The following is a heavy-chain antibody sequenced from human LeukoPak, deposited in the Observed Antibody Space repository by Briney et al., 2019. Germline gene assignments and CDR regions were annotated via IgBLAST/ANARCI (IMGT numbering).Heavy chain of an antibody. CDR1: GYTFTGYY. CDR2: INPNSGGT. V-gene: IGHV1-2*02. Sequence: ASVKVSCKASGYTFTGYYMHWVRQAPGQGLEWMGCINPNSGGTNYAQKFQGRVNMTRDTSIITAYMELSRLRSDDTAVYYCARDPHNIYGEPFLVFDYWGQGTLVTVSS. J-gene: IGHJ4*02. D-gene: IGHD1-14*01. CDR3: ARDPHNIYGEPFLVFDY.